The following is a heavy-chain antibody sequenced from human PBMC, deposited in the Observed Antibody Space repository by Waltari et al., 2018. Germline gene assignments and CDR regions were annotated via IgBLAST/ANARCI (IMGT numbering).Heavy chain of an antibody. V-gene: IGHV3-7*01. CDR3: AKDVGSSWYNAFDI. CDR2: IKQDGSEK. J-gene: IGHJ3*02. Sequence: EVQLVESGGGLVQPGGSLRLSCAASGFTFSSYWMSWVRQAPGKGLEWVANIKQDGSEKYYVDSVKGRFTISRDNAKNSLYLQMNSLRAEDTAMYYCAKDVGSSWYNAFDIWGQGTMVTVSS. D-gene: IGHD6-13*01. CDR1: GFTFSSYW.